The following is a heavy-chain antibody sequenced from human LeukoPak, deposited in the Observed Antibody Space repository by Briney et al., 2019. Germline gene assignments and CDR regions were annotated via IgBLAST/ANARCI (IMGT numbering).Heavy chain of an antibody. CDR1: GFTFSIAW. J-gene: IGHJ3*02. CDR2: IKSRGDGKTR. CDR3: AAVGEWLSNAFNT. V-gene: IGHV3-15*01. D-gene: IGHD3-3*01. Sequence: GGSLRLSCAASGFTFSIAWMSWVRQAPGKGLEWVGRIKSRGDGKTRDYAAPVKDRFIISRDDSKNTLYLQMDSLRTEDTAIYYCAAVGEWLSNAFNTWGQGTLVTVSA.